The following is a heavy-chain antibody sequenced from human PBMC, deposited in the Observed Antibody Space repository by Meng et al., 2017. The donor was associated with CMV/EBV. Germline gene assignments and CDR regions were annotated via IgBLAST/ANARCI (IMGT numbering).Heavy chain of an antibody. V-gene: IGHV3-53*01. J-gene: IGHJ6*02. CDR2: IYSGGST. CDR1: GFTVSSNY. Sequence: GGSLRLSCAASGFTVSSNYMSWVRQAPGKGLEWVSVIYSGGSTYYADSVKGRFTTSRDNSKNTLYLQMNSLRAEHTAVYYCARDGQGSYDFWSGYYKQYYGMDVWGQGTTVTVSS. D-gene: IGHD3-3*01. CDR3: ARDGQGSYDFWSGYYKQYYGMDV.